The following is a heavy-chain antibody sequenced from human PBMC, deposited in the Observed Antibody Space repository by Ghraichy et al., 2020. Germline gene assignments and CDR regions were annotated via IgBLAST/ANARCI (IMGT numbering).Heavy chain of an antibody. Sequence: SENLSLTCTVSGGSISSGGYYWSWIRQHPGKGLEWIGYIYYSGSTYYNPSLKSRVTISVDTSKNQFSLKLSSVTAADTAVYYCARADIVLMVYPNWGQGTLVTVSS. D-gene: IGHD2-8*01. J-gene: IGHJ4*02. V-gene: IGHV4-31*03. CDR3: ARADIVLMVYPN. CDR2: IYYSGST. CDR1: GGSISSGGYY.